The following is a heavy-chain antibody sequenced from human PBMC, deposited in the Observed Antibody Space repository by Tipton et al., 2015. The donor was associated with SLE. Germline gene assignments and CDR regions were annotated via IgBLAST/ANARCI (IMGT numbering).Heavy chain of an antibody. V-gene: IGHV3-21*03. Sequence: SLRLSCAASGFTFNSYAMHWVRQAPGKGLQWISSISSSSRSISHADSVRGRFITSRDNAKNSLYLQMNSLRVEDTAVYFCAGDDYASGITWGQGTLVTVSS. D-gene: IGHD3-10*01. CDR3: AGDDYASGIT. J-gene: IGHJ5*02. CDR2: ISSSSRSI. CDR1: GFTFNSYA.